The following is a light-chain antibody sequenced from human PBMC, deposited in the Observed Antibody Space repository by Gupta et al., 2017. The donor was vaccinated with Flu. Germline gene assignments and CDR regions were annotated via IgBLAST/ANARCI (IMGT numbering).Light chain of an antibody. CDR3: RQGIHCPRT. CDR1: QSLLHSDGYNY. Sequence: VTLGQPASISCRSSQSLLHSDGYNYLDWFQQRPGQSPKLLIYLGSNRDSGVPDRFSGSGSGTDFTLKISRVEAEDVGVYYCRQGIHCPRTFGQGTKVEIK. V-gene: IGKV2-28*01. J-gene: IGKJ1*01. CDR2: LGS.